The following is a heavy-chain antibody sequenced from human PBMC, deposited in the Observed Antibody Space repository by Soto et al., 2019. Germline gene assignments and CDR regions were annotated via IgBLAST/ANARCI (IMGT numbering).Heavy chain of an antibody. CDR2: IKSKTDGGTT. Sequence: EVQLVESGGGLVKPGGSLRLSCAASGFTFSNAWMSWVRQAPGKGLEWVGRIKSKTDGGTTDYAAPGKGRFTISRDDSKNTMYLQMNSLKTEDTAVYYCTLRDSKRHDAFDIWGQGTMVTVSS. CDR3: TLRDSKRHDAFDI. D-gene: IGHD2-15*01. V-gene: IGHV3-15*01. CDR1: GFTFSNAW. J-gene: IGHJ3*02.